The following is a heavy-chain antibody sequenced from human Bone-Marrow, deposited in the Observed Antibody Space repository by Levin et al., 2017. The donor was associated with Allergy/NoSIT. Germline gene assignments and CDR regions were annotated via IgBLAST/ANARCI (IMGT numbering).Heavy chain of an antibody. CDR2: INPNSGGT. J-gene: IGHJ4*02. CDR3: AKERGNGDWYYDY. CDR1: GYTFTGYY. D-gene: IGHD2-21*02. V-gene: IGHV1-2*06. Sequence: GESLKISCKASGYTFTGYYMHWVRQAPGQGLEWMGRINPNSGGTSFAQKFQGRVTMARDTSINTAYMELTSLRSDDTAVYYCAKERGNGDWYYDYWGQGTLVTVYS.